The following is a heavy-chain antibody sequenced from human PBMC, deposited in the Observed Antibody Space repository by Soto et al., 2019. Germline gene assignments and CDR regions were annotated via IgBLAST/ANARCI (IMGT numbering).Heavy chain of an antibody. Sequence: GGSLRLSCAVSGFTFDDYAMHWVRQAPGQGLEWVSLISWDGGSTYYADSVKGRFTISRDNSKNSLYLQMNSLRAEDTALYYCAKCAYGSYFCGMDVWGQGTTVTVSS. CDR1: GFTFDDYA. CDR3: AKCAYGSYFCGMDV. V-gene: IGHV3-43D*04. J-gene: IGHJ6*02. CDR2: ISWDGGST. D-gene: IGHD2-21*01.